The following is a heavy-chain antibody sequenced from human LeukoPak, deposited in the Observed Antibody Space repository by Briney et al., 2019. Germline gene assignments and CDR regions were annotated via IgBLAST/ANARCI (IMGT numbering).Heavy chain of an antibody. J-gene: IGHJ4*02. Sequence: PSETLSLTCAVYGGSFSGYYWSWIRQPPGKGLEWIGEINHSGSTNYNPSLKSRVTISVDTSKNQFSLKLSSVTAADTAVYYCARMERIYYGSWRTASFDYWGQGTLVTVSS. D-gene: IGHD3-10*01. V-gene: IGHV4-34*01. CDR1: GGSFSGYY. CDR2: INHSGST. CDR3: ARMERIYYGSWRTASFDY.